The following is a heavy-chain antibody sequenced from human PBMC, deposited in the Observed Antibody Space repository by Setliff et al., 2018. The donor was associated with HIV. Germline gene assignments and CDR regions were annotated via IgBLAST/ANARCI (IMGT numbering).Heavy chain of an antibody. CDR3: ARDVDNAGTHPPDY. Sequence: ASVKVSRKASGYTFTGNYMHWVRQGLEWMGRINPTQKSQGRVTMTRDTSISTAYMEMRSLRSDDTAVYFCARDVDNAGTHPPDYWGQGTLVTVSS. CDR1: GYTFTGNY. V-gene: IGHV1-2*06. J-gene: IGHJ4*02. D-gene: IGHD1-20*01. CDR2: INP.